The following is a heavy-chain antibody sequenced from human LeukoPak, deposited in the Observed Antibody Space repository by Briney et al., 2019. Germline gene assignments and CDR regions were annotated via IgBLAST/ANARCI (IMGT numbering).Heavy chain of an antibody. CDR2: ISISGTKT. J-gene: IGHJ4*02. V-gene: IGHV3-23*01. Sequence: GGSLRLSCAASEFDFTSHAMTWVRQAPGKGLEWVSAISISGTKTYYADSVKGRFTISRDNSKNTLYVQMNSLRAEDTAVYYCAKGHYYGSGSLDYWGQGTLVTVSS. CDR3: AKGHYYGSGSLDY. D-gene: IGHD3-10*01. CDR1: EFDFTSHA.